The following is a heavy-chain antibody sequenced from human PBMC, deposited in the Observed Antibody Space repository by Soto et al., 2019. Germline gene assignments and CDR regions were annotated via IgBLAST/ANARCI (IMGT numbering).Heavy chain of an antibody. Sequence: QVQLQESGPGRVKPSETLSLTCTVSGGSISSYYWSCIRQPPGKGLEWIGYIYYSGSTNYNPSLKSRVTISVDASKNQFSLKLSSVTAADTAVYYCARRYSSSFDYWGQGTLVTVSS. CDR2: IYYSGST. CDR1: GGSISSYY. J-gene: IGHJ4*02. V-gene: IGHV4-59*08. CDR3: ARRYSSSFDY. D-gene: IGHD6-13*01.